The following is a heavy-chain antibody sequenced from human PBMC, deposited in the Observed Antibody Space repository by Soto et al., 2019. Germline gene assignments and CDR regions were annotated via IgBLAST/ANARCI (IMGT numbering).Heavy chain of an antibody. CDR1: GYTFTSYY. CDR3: ARDYDSSGYPRYYFDY. J-gene: IGHJ4*02. V-gene: IGHV1-46*03. CDR2: INPSGGST. D-gene: IGHD3-22*01. Sequence: ASVKVSCKASGYTFTSYYMHWVRQAPGQGLEWMGIINPSGGSTSYAQKFQGRATMTRDTSTSTVYMELSSLRSEDTAVYYCARDYDSSGYPRYYFDYWGQGTLVTVS.